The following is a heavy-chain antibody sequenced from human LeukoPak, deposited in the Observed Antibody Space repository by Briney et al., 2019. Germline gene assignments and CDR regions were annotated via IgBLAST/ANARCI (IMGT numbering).Heavy chain of an antibody. CDR2: ISSSGSNT. Sequence: PGGSLRLSCTASEFTYGMNWVRQAPGKGLECVSSISSSGSNTYYADSVKGRFTISRDNSKNTLHLQMNSLRAEDTAVYYCAREGYYDSSGPFDYWGQGTLVTVSS. V-gene: IGHV3-23*01. D-gene: IGHD3-22*01. J-gene: IGHJ4*02. CDR3: AREGYYDSSGPFDY. CDR1: EFTYG.